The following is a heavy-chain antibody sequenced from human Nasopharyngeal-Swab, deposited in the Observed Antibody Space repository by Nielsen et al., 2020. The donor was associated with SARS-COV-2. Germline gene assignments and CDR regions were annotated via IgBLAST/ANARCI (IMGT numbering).Heavy chain of an antibody. CDR1: GCSISSYY. CDR2: IYYSGST. V-gene: IGHV4-59*01. D-gene: IGHD2-2*02. J-gene: IGHJ3*02. CDR3: AREFDTRNAFDI. Sequence: SETLSLTCTVSGCSISSYYWSWIRQPPGKGLEWIGYIYYSGSTNYSPSPKRRVTISVDTSKNQFSLKLTSVTAADTAVYYCAREFDTRNAFDIWGQGTMVTVSS.